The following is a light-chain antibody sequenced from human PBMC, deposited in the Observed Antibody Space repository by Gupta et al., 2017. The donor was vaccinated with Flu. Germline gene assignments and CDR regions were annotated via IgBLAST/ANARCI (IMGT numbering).Light chain of an antibody. Sequence: QFVLKPSPSVSGAPGQRVTITCTGSTSNIGAGYDVHWYQQVPGRAPKRLIFGNNNRPSGVADRFSGSKSGTSASLAIAGLQAEDEADYYCQSYDNSLSGSKVFGGGTKLTVL. CDR2: GNN. V-gene: IGLV1-40*01. J-gene: IGLJ3*02. CDR1: TSNIGAGYD. CDR3: QSYDNSLSGSKV.